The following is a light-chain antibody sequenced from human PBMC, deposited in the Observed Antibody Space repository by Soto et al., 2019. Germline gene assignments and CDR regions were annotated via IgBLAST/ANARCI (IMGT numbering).Light chain of an antibody. Sequence: EIVLTQSPATLSLSPGERATLSCRASQSISSYLAWYQQKPGKAPRLLIYETSNRATGIPARFSGSGSGTDFTLTISSLEPEDFAVYYCQHRYSWPLFGQGTRLEIK. CDR1: QSISSY. CDR2: ETS. CDR3: QHRYSWPL. J-gene: IGKJ5*01. V-gene: IGKV3-11*01.